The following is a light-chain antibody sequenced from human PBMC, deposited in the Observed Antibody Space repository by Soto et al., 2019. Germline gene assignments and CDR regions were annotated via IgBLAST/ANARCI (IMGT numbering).Light chain of an antibody. CDR2: GNS. CDR3: QSYDSSLSGFWV. V-gene: IGLV1-40*01. J-gene: IGLJ1*01. Sequence: QSVLTQPPSVSGAPGQRVTISCTGSSSNIGAGYDVHWYQQLPGTAPKLLIYGNSNRPSGVPDRFSGSKSGTSASLAITGLQAEDEADYYCQSYDSSLSGFWVLGTGTKLTVL. CDR1: SSNIGAGYD.